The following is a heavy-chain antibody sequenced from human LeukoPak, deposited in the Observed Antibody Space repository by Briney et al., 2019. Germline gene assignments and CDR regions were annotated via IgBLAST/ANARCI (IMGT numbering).Heavy chain of an antibody. J-gene: IGHJ6*02. V-gene: IGHV4-39*01. CDR2: IYYTGST. D-gene: IGHD3-10*01. CDR1: GGSIRNSFYI. CDR3: ARQDIWFGELVV. Sequence: SETLSLTCTVSGGSIRNSFYIWGWIRQPPGKGLEWIGSIYYTGSTYYSPSLKSRVTISVDTPKNQFSLKLRLVTAADTAVYYCARQDIWFGELVVWGQGTTVTVSS.